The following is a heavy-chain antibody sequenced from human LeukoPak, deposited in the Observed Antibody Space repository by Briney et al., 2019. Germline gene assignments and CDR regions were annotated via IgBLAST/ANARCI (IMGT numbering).Heavy chain of an antibody. J-gene: IGHJ3*02. Sequence: SSETLSLTCTVPGGSINNYYWSWIRQPAGKGLEWIGRIYTRGSTNYNPSLKSRVTMSVDTSKNQFSLKLSSVTAADTAVYYCARGRYCSEDICSGGDAFDIWGQGTMVSVSS. V-gene: IGHV4-4*07. D-gene: IGHD2-15*01. CDR1: GGSINNYY. CDR2: IYTRGST. CDR3: ARGRYCSEDICSGGDAFDI.